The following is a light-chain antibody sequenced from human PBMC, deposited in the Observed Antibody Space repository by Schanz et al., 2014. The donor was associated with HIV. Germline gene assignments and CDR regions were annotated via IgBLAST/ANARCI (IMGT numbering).Light chain of an antibody. CDR3: AAWDVNLNGPV. J-gene: IGLJ2*01. V-gene: IGLV2-23*02. Sequence: QSALTQPASVSESPGQSITISCTGTSSDVGRYNLVSWYQQHPGRAPKLMIYEVTKRPSGVSNRFSASKSGNTASLTISGLQAEDEADYYCAAWDVNLNGPVFGGGTKLTVL. CDR1: SSDVGRYNL. CDR2: EVT.